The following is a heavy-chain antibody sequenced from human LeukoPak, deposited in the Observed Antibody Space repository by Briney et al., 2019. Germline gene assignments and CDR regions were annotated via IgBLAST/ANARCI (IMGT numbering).Heavy chain of an antibody. CDR3: ARGRSYTSSPHY. V-gene: IGHV4-39*01. CDR1: GGSISRSSYY. Sequence: SETLSLTCTVSGGSISRSSYYWGWIRQPPGKGLEWIGSIYYSGSTYYNPSLKSRVTISVDTSKNQFSLKLSSVTAADTAVYYCARGRSYTSSPHYWGQGTLVTVSS. CDR2: IYYSGST. D-gene: IGHD6-13*01. J-gene: IGHJ4*02.